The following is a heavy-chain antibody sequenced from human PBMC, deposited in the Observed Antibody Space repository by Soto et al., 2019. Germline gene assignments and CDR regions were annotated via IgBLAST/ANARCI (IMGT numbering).Heavy chain of an antibody. CDR1: GGTFSSYA. CDR2: IIPIFGTA. D-gene: IGHD1-26*01. V-gene: IGHV1-69*01. CDR3: ARKWSRGSYYGGGNGYYFDY. Sequence: QVQLVQSGAEVKKPGSSVKVSCKASGGTFSSYAISWVRQAPGQGLEWMGGIIPIFGTANYAQKFQGRVTITADESTSTAYMELSSLRSEDTAVYYCARKWSRGSYYGGGNGYYFDYWGQGTLVTVSS. J-gene: IGHJ4*02.